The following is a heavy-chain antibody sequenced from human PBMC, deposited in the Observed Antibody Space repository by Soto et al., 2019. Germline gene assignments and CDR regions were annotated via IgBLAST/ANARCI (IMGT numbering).Heavy chain of an antibody. V-gene: IGHV2-70*01. J-gene: IGHJ4*02. CDR1: GFSLSTSGMC. CDR3: ARIRLRRSKGWLQEDFDY. CDR2: IDWDDDK. Sequence: SGPTLVNPTQTLTLTCTFSGFSLSTSGMCVSWIRQPPGKALEWLALIDWDDDKYYSTSLKTRLTISKDTSKNQVVLTMTNMDHVDTATYYCARIRLRRSKGWLQEDFDYWGQGTLVTVSS. D-gene: IGHD5-12*01.